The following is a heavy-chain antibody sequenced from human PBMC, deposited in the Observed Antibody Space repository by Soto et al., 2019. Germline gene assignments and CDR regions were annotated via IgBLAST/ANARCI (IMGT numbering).Heavy chain of an antibody. CDR2: IYYSGST. J-gene: IGHJ6*02. Sequence: SETLSLTCTVSGGSISSSSYYWGWIRQPPGKGLEWIGSIYYSGSTYYNPSLKSRVTISVDTSKNQFSLKLSSVTAADTAVYYCARTFGFGELLFYYYYYGMDVWGQGTTVTVSS. CDR1: GGSISSSSYY. D-gene: IGHD3-10*01. CDR3: ARTFGFGELLFYYYYYGMDV. V-gene: IGHV4-39*01.